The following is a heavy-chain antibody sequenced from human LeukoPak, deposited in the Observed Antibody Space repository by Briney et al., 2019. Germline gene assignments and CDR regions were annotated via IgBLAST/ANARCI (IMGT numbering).Heavy chain of an antibody. V-gene: IGHV3-48*03. Sequence: QPGGSLRLSCVAPGFTFSGYEMNWVRQAPGKGLEWISYISVSGSTIYYADSVKGRSTISRDNAKNSLYLQMNSLRAEDTAVYYCARDLSTTFGFGYWGQGTLVTVSS. D-gene: IGHD3-10*02. CDR2: ISVSGSTI. CDR1: GFTFSGYE. CDR3: ARDLSTTFGFGY. J-gene: IGHJ4*02.